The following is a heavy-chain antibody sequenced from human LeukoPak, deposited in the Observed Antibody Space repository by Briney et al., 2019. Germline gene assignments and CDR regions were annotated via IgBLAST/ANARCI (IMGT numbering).Heavy chain of an antibody. CDR3: ARDRPRDGYNYGFDY. V-gene: IGHV3-30*04. D-gene: IGHD5-24*01. CDR1: GFTFSSYA. Sequence: GRSLRLSCAASGFTFSSYAMHWVRQAPGKGLEWVAVISYDGSNKYYADSVKGRFTISRDNSKNTLYLQMNSLRAEDMAVYYCARDRPRDGYNYGFDYWGQGTLVTVSS. CDR2: ISYDGSNK. J-gene: IGHJ4*02.